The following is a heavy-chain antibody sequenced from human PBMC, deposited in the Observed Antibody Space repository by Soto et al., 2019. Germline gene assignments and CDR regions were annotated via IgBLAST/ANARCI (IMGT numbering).Heavy chain of an antibody. CDR1: GGSFSGYY. V-gene: IGHV4-34*01. CDR2: INHSGTT. D-gene: IGHD3-10*01. J-gene: IGHJ5*02. CDR3: ARSKAGGSETYYNPWFDP. Sequence: SETLSLTCAVYGGSFSGYYWSWIRQSPGRGLEWIGEINHSGTTNYNPSLKSRVTISVDTSKNQFSLKLSSVTAADTAVYYCARSKAGGSETYYNPWFDPWGQGILVTVSS.